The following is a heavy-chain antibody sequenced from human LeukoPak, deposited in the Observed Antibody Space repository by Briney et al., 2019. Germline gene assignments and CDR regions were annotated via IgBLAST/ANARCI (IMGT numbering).Heavy chain of an antibody. Sequence: PGGSLRLSCAASGFTFSNYGMGWVRQAPGKGLEWIASISGSGGSTVYLDSVKGRFTISRDNSKNTLYMQMNSLRADDPAIYYCTNQYSKLGSTPDYWGQGTLVTVSS. CDR1: GFTFSNYG. J-gene: IGHJ4*02. CDR3: TNQYSKLGSTPDY. V-gene: IGHV3-23*01. D-gene: IGHD2/OR15-2a*01. CDR2: ISGSGGST.